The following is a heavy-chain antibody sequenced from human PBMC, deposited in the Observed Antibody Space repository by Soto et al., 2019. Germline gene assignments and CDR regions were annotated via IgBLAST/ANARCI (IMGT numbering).Heavy chain of an antibody. J-gene: IGHJ6*02. Sequence: QVQLVQSGAEVKKPGASVKVSCKASGYTFTSYGISWVRQAPGQGLEWMGWISAYNGNTNYAQKLQGRVTMTTDTSTSTAYMGLRSLRSDDTAVYYCARRGGIAARPRGYYGMDVWGQGTTVTVSS. CDR3: ARRGGIAARPRGYYGMDV. V-gene: IGHV1-18*04. D-gene: IGHD6-6*01. CDR1: GYTFTSYG. CDR2: ISAYNGNT.